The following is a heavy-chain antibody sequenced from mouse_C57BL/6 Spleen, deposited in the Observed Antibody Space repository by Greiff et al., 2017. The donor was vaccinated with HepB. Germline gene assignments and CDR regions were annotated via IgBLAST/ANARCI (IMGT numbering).Heavy chain of an antibody. CDR3: ARERDSFFDY. Sequence: QVQLQQPGAELVMPGASVKLSCKASGYTFTSYWMHWVKQRPGQGLEWIGEIDPSDSYTNYNQKFKGKSTLTVDKSSSTAYMQLCSLTSEDSAVYYCARERDSFFDYWGQGTTLTVSS. V-gene: IGHV1-69*01. CDR2: IDPSDSYT. J-gene: IGHJ2*01. D-gene: IGHD3-3*01. CDR1: GYTFTSYW.